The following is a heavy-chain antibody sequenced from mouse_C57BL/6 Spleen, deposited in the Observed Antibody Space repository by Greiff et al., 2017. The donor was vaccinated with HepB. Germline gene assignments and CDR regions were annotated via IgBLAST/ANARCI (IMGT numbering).Heavy chain of an antibody. J-gene: IGHJ3*01. D-gene: IGHD2-4*01. V-gene: IGHV1-50*01. Sequence: VQLQQPGAELVKPGASVKLSCKASGYTFTSYWMQWVKQRPGQGLEWIGEIDPSDSYTNYNQKFKGKATLTVDTSSSTAYMQLSSLTSEDSAVYYCAYRPTYYDHDWFAYWGQGTLVTVSA. CDR1: GYTFTSYW. CDR3: AYRPTYYDHDWFAY. CDR2: IDPSDSYT.